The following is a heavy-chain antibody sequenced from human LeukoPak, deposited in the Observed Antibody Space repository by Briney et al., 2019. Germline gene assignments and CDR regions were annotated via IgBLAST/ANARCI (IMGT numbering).Heavy chain of an antibody. V-gene: IGHV3-33*03. Sequence: PGRSLRLSCAASGFTFSSYGMHWVRQAPGKGLEWVAVIWYDGSNKYYADSVKGRFTISRDNAKNSLYLQMNSLRAEDTALYYCAKDRQWLYGMDVWGQGTTVTVSS. D-gene: IGHD6-19*01. CDR1: GFTFSSYG. J-gene: IGHJ6*02. CDR2: IWYDGSNK. CDR3: AKDRQWLYGMDV.